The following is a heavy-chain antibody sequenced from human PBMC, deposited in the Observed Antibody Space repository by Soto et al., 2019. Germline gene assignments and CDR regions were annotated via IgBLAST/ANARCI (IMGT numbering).Heavy chain of an antibody. J-gene: IGHJ6*03. V-gene: IGHV6-1*01. CDR3: ARGSWDDVSGHYYMDV. Sequence: QVQLQQTSPGLVKPSQALSLTCDISGDSVSSNSAGWNWIRQTPSIGLEWLGRTYYKTNWYYTYAASVKSRITVSPDTSKNQFSLQLTSVTPEDTAVYYCARGSWDDVSGHYYMDVWDKGTTVTVSS. CDR1: GDSVSSNSAG. D-gene: IGHD1-1*01. CDR2: TYYKTNWYY.